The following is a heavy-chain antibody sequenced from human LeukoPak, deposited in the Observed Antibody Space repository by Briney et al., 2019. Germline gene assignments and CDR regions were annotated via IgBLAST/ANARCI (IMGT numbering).Heavy chain of an antibody. V-gene: IGHV1-18*01. CDR1: GYTFTSYG. CDR2: ISAYNGNT. D-gene: IGHD6-19*01. CDR3: AKDPEQWLAYGPWSGPDY. J-gene: IGHJ4*02. Sequence: ASVKVSCKASGYTFTSYGISWVRQAPGQGLEWMGWISAYNGNTNYAQKLQGRVTMTTDTSTSTAYMELRSLRSDDTAVYYCAKDPEQWLAYGPWSGPDYWGQGTLVTVSS.